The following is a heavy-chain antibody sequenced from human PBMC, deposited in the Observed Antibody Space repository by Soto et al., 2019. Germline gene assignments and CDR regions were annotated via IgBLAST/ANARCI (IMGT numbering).Heavy chain of an antibody. J-gene: IGHJ4*02. D-gene: IGHD5-12*01. CDR1: GGSFSNFG. Sequence: SVKVSCKASGGSFSNFGISWVRQAPGQGLKWMGGIVPVFGRPNYAQRFRGRLTITADESTSTGYMELISLRSDDTAVYYCAREGSGYNFWGQGTQVTVSS. CDR2: IVPVFGRP. V-gene: IGHV1-69*13. CDR3: AREGSGYNF.